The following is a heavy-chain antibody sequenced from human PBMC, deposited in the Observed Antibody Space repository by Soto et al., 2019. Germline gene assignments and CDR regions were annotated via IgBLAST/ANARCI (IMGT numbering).Heavy chain of an antibody. J-gene: IGHJ6*02. CDR1: GGTFSSYA. CDR3: AVKGSGTTGGYYYYYGMDV. CDR2: IIPIFGTA. D-gene: IGHD1-1*01. Sequence: ASVKVSCKASGGTFSSYAISWVRQAPGQGLEWMGGIIPIFGTANYAQKSQGRVTITADESTSTAYMELSSLRSEDTAVYYCAVKGSGTTGGYYYYYGMDVWGQGTTVTVSS. V-gene: IGHV1-69*13.